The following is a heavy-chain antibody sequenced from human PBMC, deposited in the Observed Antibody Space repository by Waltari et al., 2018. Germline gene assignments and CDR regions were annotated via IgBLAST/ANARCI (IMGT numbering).Heavy chain of an antibody. Sequence: QLQLQESGPGLVKPSETLSLTCTVSGGSISSSSYYWGWIRQPPGKGLEWIGSIYYSGSTYYNPSLKSRVTISVDTSKNQFSLKLSSVTAADTAVYYCSLRGGQLVTARNDYWGQGTLVTVSS. J-gene: IGHJ4*02. CDR3: SLRGGQLVTARNDY. V-gene: IGHV4-39*07. CDR1: GGSISSSSYY. D-gene: IGHD6-6*01. CDR2: IYYSGST.